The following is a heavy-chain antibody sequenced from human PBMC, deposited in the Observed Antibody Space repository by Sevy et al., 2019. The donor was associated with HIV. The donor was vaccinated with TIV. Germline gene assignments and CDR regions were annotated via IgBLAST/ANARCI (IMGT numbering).Heavy chain of an antibody. Sequence: QLGGSLRLSCVTSGFTFRTSGMHWVRQSPGKGLEWVAIISYDEAHKNYADSVKGRFSISKDNSKNTLYLQMSNLRTEDTAVYYCAKDYSSGITMVRGAYRARRDYFDYWGQGTQVTVSS. CDR3: AKDYSSGITMVRGAYRARRDYFDY. J-gene: IGHJ4*02. D-gene: IGHD3-10*01. V-gene: IGHV3-30*18. CDR1: GFTFRTSG. CDR2: ISYDEAHK.